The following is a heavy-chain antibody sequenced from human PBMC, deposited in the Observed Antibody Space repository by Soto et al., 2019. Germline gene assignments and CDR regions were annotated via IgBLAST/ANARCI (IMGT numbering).Heavy chain of an antibody. CDR2: INYSGST. Sequence: PSETLSLTCTVSGGSISSSSYYWGWIRQPPGKGLEWIGEINYSGSTNYNPSLESRVSISVDTSKSQFSLKLRSVTAADTAVYYCARYVVVPANYDFDVWGQGITVTVSS. CDR1: GGSISSSSYY. V-gene: IGHV4-39*07. D-gene: IGHD2-2*01. CDR3: ARYVVVPANYDFDV. J-gene: IGHJ6*02.